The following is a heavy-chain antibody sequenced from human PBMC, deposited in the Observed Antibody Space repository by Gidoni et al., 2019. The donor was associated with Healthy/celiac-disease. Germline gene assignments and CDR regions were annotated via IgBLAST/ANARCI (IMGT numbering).Heavy chain of an antibody. CDR2: IRSKANSHAT. Sequence: EVQLVESGGGLVQPGGSLKLSCAASGFTFSGSAMHWVRQASGKGLEWVGRIRSKANSHATAYAASVKGRFTISRDDSKNTAYLQMNSLKTEDTAVYYCTSLEKGVYWGQGTLVTVSS. CDR1: GFTFSGSA. CDR3: TSLEKGVY. J-gene: IGHJ4*02. V-gene: IGHV3-73*01. D-gene: IGHD3-3*01.